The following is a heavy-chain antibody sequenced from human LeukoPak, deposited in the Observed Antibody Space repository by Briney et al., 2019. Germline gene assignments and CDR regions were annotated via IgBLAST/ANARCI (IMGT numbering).Heavy chain of an antibody. CDR1: SYSISSGYY. CDR2: IYHSGRT. V-gene: IGHV4-38-2*01. CDR3: ARALDNGDYPFDY. D-gene: IGHD4-17*01. J-gene: IGHJ4*02. Sequence: SETLSLTCAVSSYSISSGYYWGWIRQPPGKGLEWIGNIYHSGRTYYNPSLKRRVTISVDTSRNQFSLNLSSMTAADTAVYFCARALDNGDYPFDYWGQGTLVTVSS.